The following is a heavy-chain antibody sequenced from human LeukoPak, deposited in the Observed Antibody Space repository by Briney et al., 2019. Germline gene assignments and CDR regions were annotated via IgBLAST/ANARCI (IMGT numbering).Heavy chain of an antibody. J-gene: IGHJ5*02. Sequence: PGGSLRLSCAASGFTFSSYAMSWVRQAPGKGLEWVSAIIGSGGSTYYADSVKGRFTISRDNSKNTLYLQMNSLRAEDTAVYYCAKDIRTMVRGVIERGSNWFDPWGQGTLVTVSS. CDR1: GFTFSSYA. V-gene: IGHV3-23*01. D-gene: IGHD3-10*01. CDR3: AKDIRTMVRGVIERGSNWFDP. CDR2: IIGSGGST.